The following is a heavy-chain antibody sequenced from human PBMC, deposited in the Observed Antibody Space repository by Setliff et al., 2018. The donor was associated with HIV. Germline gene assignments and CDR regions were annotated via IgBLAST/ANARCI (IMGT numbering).Heavy chain of an antibody. CDR2: IYTTGST. D-gene: IGHD3-10*01. Sequence: SETLSLTCNVSGGSIRSGSYFWSWIRQPAGKGLEWIGHIYTTGSTNYNPSFNNRVAISIDTSKNQLSLRVRFVTAADTAVYYCATGENYFGSGSPSVHYYMDVWGKGTTVTVSS. J-gene: IGHJ6*03. V-gene: IGHV4-61*09. CDR3: ATGENYFGSGSPSVHYYMDV. CDR1: GGSIRSGSYF.